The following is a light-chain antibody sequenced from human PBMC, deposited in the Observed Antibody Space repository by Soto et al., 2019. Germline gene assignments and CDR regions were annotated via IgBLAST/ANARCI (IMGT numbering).Light chain of an antibody. Sequence: EIVMTQSPATLSVSPGERATLSCRASQIISRNLAWFRQKPGQAPRLFMYDASTRATGIPDRFSGSGSGTDFTLTISSLQSEDFAVYYCQQYDNWPYTFGQGTRLENK. CDR1: QIISRN. CDR2: DAS. J-gene: IGKJ2*01. CDR3: QQYDNWPYT. V-gene: IGKV3-15*01.